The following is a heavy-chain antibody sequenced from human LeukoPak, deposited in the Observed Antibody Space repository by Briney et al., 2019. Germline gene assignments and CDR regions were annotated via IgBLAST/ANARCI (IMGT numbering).Heavy chain of an antibody. J-gene: IGHJ3*02. CDR2: VYYSGST. Sequence: MSSETLSLTCAVYGGSFSGYYWSWIRQPPGKGLEWIGYVYYSGSTKYNPSLKSRVTISVDTSKNQFSLKLSSVTAADTAIYYCARGLLTWVSPFDIWGHGTMVTVSS. D-gene: IGHD3-9*01. V-gene: IGHV4-59*01. CDR3: ARGLLTWVSPFDI. CDR1: GGSFSGYY.